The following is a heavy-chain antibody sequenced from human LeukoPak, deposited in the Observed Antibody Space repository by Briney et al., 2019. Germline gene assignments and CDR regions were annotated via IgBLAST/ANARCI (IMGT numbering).Heavy chain of an antibody. J-gene: IGHJ4*02. CDR1: GFTFSSFE. CDR3: ARESGSCYDY. V-gene: IGHV3-48*03. Sequence: GGSLRLSCAASGFTFSSFEMNWVRQAPGKGVEWGSYISSNGTTIYHEDSVKGGFIISRDNAKNSLFLQMNSLRAEDTAIYYCARESGSCYDYWGQGTLVTVSS. D-gene: IGHD1-26*01. CDR2: ISSNGTTI.